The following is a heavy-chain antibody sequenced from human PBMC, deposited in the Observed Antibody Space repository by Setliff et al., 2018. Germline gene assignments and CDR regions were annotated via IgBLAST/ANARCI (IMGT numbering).Heavy chain of an antibody. CDR2: IYHSGST. Sequence: SETLSLTCAVSGGSISSGGYSWSWIRQPPGKGLEWIGYIYHSGSTYYNPSLKSRVTISVDRSKNQFSLKLSSVTAADTAVYYCARHHQLEPHDAFDIWGQGTMVTVSS. V-gene: IGHV4-30-2*01. CDR3: ARHHQLEPHDAFDI. D-gene: IGHD6-13*01. CDR1: GGSISSGGYS. J-gene: IGHJ3*02.